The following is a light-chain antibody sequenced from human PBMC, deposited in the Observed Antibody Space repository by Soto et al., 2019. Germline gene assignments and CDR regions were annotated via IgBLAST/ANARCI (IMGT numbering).Light chain of an antibody. CDR2: GAS. CDR3: QQYGDSPGT. V-gene: IGKV3-20*01. Sequence: EIVLTQSPGTLSLSPGERATLSCRASQSVSSNYLAWYQQKPGQAPRLLFYGASSKAAGNPDRCSGSGSGTDFTLTIIRLEPEDFEVYYWQQYGDSPGTFGQGTKMEIK. CDR1: QSVSSNY. J-gene: IGKJ1*01.